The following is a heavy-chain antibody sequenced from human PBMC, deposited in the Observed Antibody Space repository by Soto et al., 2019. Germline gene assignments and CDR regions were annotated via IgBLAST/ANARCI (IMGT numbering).Heavy chain of an antibody. V-gene: IGHV1-46*01. CDR1: GYTFTSYY. CDR3: ARDLGPTEAYYYYGMDV. Sequence: QVQLVQSGAEVKKPGASVKVSCTASGYTFTSYYMHWVRQAPGQGLEWMGTINPSGGSTSYAQKYQGRVTMTRDTSTSTVYMELSSLRSEDTAVYYCARDLGPTEAYYYYGMDVWGQGTTVTVSS. J-gene: IGHJ6*02. D-gene: IGHD4-17*01. CDR2: INPSGGST.